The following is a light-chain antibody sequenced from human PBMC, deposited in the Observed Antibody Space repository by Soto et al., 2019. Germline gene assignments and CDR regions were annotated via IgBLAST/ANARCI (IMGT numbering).Light chain of an antibody. J-gene: IGLJ2*01. V-gene: IGLV2-14*01. Sequence: QSALTQPASVSGSPGQSITISCTGTSSDVGGYNYVSWYQQHPGKAPKLMIYDVSNRPSGVSNRFSGSKSGNTASLTISGLQAEDEADYYCISSTTSSTLYVVFGGGTKLTVL. CDR1: SSDVGGYNY. CDR3: ISSTTSSTLYVV. CDR2: DVS.